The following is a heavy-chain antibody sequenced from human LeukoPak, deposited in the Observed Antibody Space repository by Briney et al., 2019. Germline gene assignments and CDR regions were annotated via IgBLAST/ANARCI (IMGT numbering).Heavy chain of an antibody. CDR3: ARLTQVFGYSYHFDY. CDR2: IHTSGST. CDR1: GGSISSGSYY. V-gene: IGHV4-61*02. Sequence: SETLSLTCTVSGGSISSGSYYWSWIRQPAGTGLEWIGRIHTSGSTNYNPSLKSRVTISVDTSKNQFSLKLSSVTAADTAVYYCARLTQVFGYSYHFDYWGQGTLVTVSS. J-gene: IGHJ4*02. D-gene: IGHD5-18*01.